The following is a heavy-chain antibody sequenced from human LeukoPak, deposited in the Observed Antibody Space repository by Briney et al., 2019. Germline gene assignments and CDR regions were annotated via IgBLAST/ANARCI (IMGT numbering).Heavy chain of an antibody. D-gene: IGHD2-2*01. Sequence: ASVKVSCKASGYTFTSYGISWVRQAPGQGLEWMGRISAYNGNTNYAQKFQGRVTMTRDMSTSTVYMELSSLRSEDTAVYYCARGVPAVGFDYWGQGTLVTVSS. V-gene: IGHV1-18*01. CDR1: GYTFTSYG. J-gene: IGHJ4*02. CDR3: ARGVPAVGFDY. CDR2: ISAYNGNT.